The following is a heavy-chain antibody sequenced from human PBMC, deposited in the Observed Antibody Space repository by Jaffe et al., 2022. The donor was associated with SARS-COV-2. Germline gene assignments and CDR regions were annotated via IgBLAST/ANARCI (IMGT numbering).Heavy chain of an antibody. V-gene: IGHV3-30*18. D-gene: IGHD5-18*01. CDR2: ISYDGSNK. J-gene: IGHJ3*02. CDR1: GFTFSSYG. CDR3: AKDNTYDPWAFDI. Sequence: QVQLVESGGGVVQPGRSLRLSCAASGFTFSSYGMHWVRQAPGKGLEWVAVISYDGSNKYYADSVKGRFTISRDNSKNTLYLQMNSLRAEDTAVYYCAKDNTYDPWAFDIWGQGTMVTVSS.